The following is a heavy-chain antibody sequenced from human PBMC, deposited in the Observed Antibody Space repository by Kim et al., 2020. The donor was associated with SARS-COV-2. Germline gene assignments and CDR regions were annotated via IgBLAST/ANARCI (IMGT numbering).Heavy chain of an antibody. CDR3: ARDIGKVRAGEEWWYYYYYGMDV. Sequence: GGSLRLSCAASGFTFSDYYMSWIRQAPGKGLEWVSYISSSSSYTNYADSAKGRFTISRDNAKNSLYLQMNSLRAEDTAVYYCARDIGKVRAGEEWWYYYYYGMDVWGQGTTVTVSS. D-gene: IGHD2-15*01. CDR2: ISSSSSYT. V-gene: IGHV3-11*05. CDR1: GFTFSDYY. J-gene: IGHJ6*02.